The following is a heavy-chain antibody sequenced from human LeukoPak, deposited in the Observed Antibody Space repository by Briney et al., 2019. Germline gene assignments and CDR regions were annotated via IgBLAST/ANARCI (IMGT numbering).Heavy chain of an antibody. CDR2: ISYDGSNK. CDR1: GFTFSSYG. D-gene: IGHD3-9*01. J-gene: IGHJ6*02. CDR3: AKGWLDRYYYYGMDV. Sequence: GGSLRLSCAASGFTFSSYGMHWVRQAPGKGLEWVAVISYDGSNKYYADSVKGRFTISRDNSKNTLYLQMNSLRAEDTAVYYCAKGWLDRYYYYGMDVWGQGTMVTVSS. V-gene: IGHV3-30*18.